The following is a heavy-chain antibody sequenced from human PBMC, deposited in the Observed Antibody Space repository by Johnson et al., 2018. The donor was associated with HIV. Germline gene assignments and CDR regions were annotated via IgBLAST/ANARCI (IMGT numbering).Heavy chain of an antibody. CDR1: GFTFSSYG. CDR2: IRYDGSNK. V-gene: IGHV3-30*02. Sequence: QVQLVESGGGVVQPGGSLRLSCAASGFTFSSYGMHWVRQAPGKGLEWVAFIRYDGSNKYYVDSVKGRFTISRDNAKNSLYLQMNSLRAEDTAVYYCAREYYGSGSDAFDVWGQGTVVTVSS. J-gene: IGHJ3*01. D-gene: IGHD3-10*01. CDR3: AREYYGSGSDAFDV.